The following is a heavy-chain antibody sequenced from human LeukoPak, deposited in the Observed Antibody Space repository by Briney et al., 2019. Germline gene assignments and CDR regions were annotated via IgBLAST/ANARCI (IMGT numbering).Heavy chain of an antibody. D-gene: IGHD6-13*01. V-gene: IGHV3-74*01. CDR1: GFTFNDYW. CDR3: ARALYSSLYYFDY. J-gene: IGHJ4*02. Sequence: GGSLRLSCAASGFTFNDYWMHWVRQAPGQGLVWVSRINTDGSRIYYADSVKGRFTISRDNAKNSLYLQMNSLRAEDTAVYYCARALYSSLYYFDYWGQGTLVTVSS. CDR2: INTDGSRI.